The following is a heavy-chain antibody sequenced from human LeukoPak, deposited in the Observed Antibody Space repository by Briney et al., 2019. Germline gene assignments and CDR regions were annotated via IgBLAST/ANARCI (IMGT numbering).Heavy chain of an antibody. V-gene: IGHV4-30-4*08. CDR1: GGSISSSSYY. D-gene: IGHD5-18*01. CDR2: IYYSGST. CDR3: ASLTWIRDYYGMDV. Sequence: PSETLSLTCTVSGGSISSSSYYWGWIRQPPGKGLEWIGYIYYSGSTYYNPSLKSRVTISVDTSKNQFSLKLSSVTAADTAVYYCASLTWIRDYYGMDVWGQGTTVTVSS. J-gene: IGHJ6*02.